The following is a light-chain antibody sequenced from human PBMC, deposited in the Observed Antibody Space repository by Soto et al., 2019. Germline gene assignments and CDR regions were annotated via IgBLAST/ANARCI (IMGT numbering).Light chain of an antibody. CDR2: DAS. CDR3: QQRYSWIT. CDR1: QSVSSNY. J-gene: IGKJ5*01. Sequence: EIILTQSPATLSLSPGERATLSCRASQSVSSNYLAWYQQKPGQAPRLLIYDASNRATGIPARFSGSGSGTDFTLTISSLEPEDFAVYYCQQRYSWITFGQGTRLEIK. V-gene: IGKV3D-20*02.